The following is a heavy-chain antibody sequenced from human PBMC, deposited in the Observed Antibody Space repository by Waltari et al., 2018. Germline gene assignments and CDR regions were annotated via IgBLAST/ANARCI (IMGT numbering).Heavy chain of an antibody. Sequence: EVQLVESGGGLVKPGGSLRLSCVASGLTLHSYNMNWVRQAPGKGLEWVSSISSSSNYIYYADSVRGRFTISRDNAKNSLYLQMNSLRAEDTAVYYCAKNFPTPYYFDYWGQGTLVTVSS. CDR1: GLTLHSYN. CDR3: AKNFPTPYYFDY. V-gene: IGHV3-21*01. CDR2: ISSSSNYI. J-gene: IGHJ4*02.